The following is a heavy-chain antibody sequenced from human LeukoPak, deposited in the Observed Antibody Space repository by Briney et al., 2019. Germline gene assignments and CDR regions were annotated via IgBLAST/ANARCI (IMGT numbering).Heavy chain of an antibody. CDR2: ITSKNNGM. V-gene: IGHV3-48*02. D-gene: IGHD2-15*01. CDR1: GFAFNIYA. CDR3: ARDSYGSPDY. Sequence: GGSLRLSCAASGFAFNIYAMSWVRQAPGKGLEWVSYITSKNNGMYYADSVKGRFTISRDNAKNSLDLQMNSLRDEDTAVYYCARDSYGSPDYWGQGTLVTVSS. J-gene: IGHJ4*02.